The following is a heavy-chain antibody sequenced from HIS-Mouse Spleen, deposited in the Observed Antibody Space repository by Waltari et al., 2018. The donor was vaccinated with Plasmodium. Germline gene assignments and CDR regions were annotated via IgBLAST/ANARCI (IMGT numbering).Heavy chain of an antibody. V-gene: IGHV4-34*01. CDR2: INHSGST. CDR1: GGSFSGYY. Sequence: QVQLQQWGAGLLKPSETLSLTCAVYGGSFSGYYLSWIRQPPGKGLEWIGEINHSGSTNYNPSLKSRVTISVDTSKNQFSLKLSSVTAADTAVYYCARGYSNYDAFDIWGQGTMVTVSS. J-gene: IGHJ3*02. D-gene: IGHD4-4*01. CDR3: ARGYSNYDAFDI.